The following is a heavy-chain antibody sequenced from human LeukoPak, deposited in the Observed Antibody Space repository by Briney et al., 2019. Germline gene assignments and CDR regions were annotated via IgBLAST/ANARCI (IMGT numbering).Heavy chain of an antibody. D-gene: IGHD3-10*01. Sequence: SETLSLTCTVSGGSISSGGYYWSWIRQHPGKGLEWIGYIYYSGSTYYNPSLKSRVTISVDTSKNQFSLKLSSVTAADTAVYYCARDVGGLVQGSFYFDYWGQGTLVTVSS. V-gene: IGHV4-31*03. CDR2: IYYSGST. J-gene: IGHJ4*02. CDR3: ARDVGGLVQGSFYFDY. CDR1: GGSISSGGYY.